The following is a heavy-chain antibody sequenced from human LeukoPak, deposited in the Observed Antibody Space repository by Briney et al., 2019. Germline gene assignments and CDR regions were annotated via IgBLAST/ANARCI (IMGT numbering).Heavy chain of an antibody. CDR3: ARAARMSQTYYYDSSGYYAHSTFFDY. CDR2: IYHSGRT. J-gene: IGHJ4*02. D-gene: IGHD3-22*01. Sequence: SETLSLTCTVSGYSISSGYYWGWIRQPPGKGLEWIGSIYHSGRTYYNPSLKSRVTISVDTSKNQFSLKLNSVTAADTAVYYCARAARMSQTYYYDSSGYYAHSTFFDYWGQGTLVTVSS. CDR1: GYSISSGYY. V-gene: IGHV4-38-2*02.